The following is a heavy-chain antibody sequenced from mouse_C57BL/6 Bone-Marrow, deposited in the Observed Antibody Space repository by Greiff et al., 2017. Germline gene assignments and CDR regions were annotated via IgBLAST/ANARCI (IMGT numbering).Heavy chain of an antibody. J-gene: IGHJ1*03. CDR3: ARIYDYPGYFDV. CDR1: GYTFTSYW. Sequence: QVQLQQPGAELVKPGASVKLSCKASGYTFTSYWMQWVKQRPGQGLEWIGEIDPSDRYTNYNQKFEGKATLTVDTSSSTAYMQLSRLTSEDSAVYYCARIYDYPGYFDVGGTGTTVTGSS. V-gene: IGHV1-50*01. D-gene: IGHD2-4*01. CDR2: IDPSDRYT.